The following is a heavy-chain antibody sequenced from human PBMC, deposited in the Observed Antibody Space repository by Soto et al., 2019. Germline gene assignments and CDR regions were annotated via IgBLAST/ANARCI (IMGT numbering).Heavy chain of an antibody. CDR1: GGTFSSYG. Sequence: QVQLVQSGAEVKKPGSSVKVSCKASGGTFSSYGVTWVRQAPGQGLEWMGGIIPMFGTANYALRFQGRVTITADESTSTACMELSSLRSEDTAVYYCARGGSTWNPLYGMDVWGQGTTVTVSS. J-gene: IGHJ6*02. V-gene: IGHV1-69*01. CDR3: ARGGSTWNPLYGMDV. D-gene: IGHD1-20*01. CDR2: IIPMFGTA.